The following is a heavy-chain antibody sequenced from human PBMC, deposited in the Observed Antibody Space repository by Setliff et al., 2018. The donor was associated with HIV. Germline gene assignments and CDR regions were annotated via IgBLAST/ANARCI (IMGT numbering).Heavy chain of an antibody. D-gene: IGHD6-19*01. CDR2: INPNSGGT. V-gene: IGHV1-2*06. Sequence: PGASVKVSCKASGYTFSAYYMHWVRQAPGQGLEWMGRINPNSGGTKYGQKFQGRVTMTRDTSISTAYMEINRLRSDDTAVYYCARGWATGADSSPLDVWGKGTTVTVPQ. CDR1: GYTFSAYY. CDR3: ARGWATGADSSPLDV. J-gene: IGHJ6*04.